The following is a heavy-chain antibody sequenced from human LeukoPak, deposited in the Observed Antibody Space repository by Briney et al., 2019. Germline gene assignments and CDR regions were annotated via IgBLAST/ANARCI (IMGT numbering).Heavy chain of an antibody. V-gene: IGHV3-23*01. CDR3: ARVERSSRVHYFDY. CDR1: GFXXSXXX. Sequence: PGGSLRLSCAASGFXXSXXXXTXVXXXPXKXXEXVSXXSDSGXNTYYVDSAKGRFTISRDNYKNTLYLQMKSLRADDTAIYYCARVERSSRVHYFDYWGQGALVTVSS. D-gene: IGHD3-10*01. J-gene: IGHJ4*02. CDR2: XSDSGXNT.